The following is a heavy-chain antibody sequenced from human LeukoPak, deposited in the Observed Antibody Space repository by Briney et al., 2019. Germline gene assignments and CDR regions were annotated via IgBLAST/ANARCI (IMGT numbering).Heavy chain of an antibody. V-gene: IGHV3-48*03. CDR2: ISGSGSDI. D-gene: IGHD5-18*01. CDR3: AGGYSYGPHFDF. CDR1: GFTFSGYE. J-gene: IGHJ4*02. Sequence: GGSLRLSCVASGFTFSGYEMNWVRQTPGKGLEWVSYISGSGSDIYADSVRGRFTISRDNAKNSLYLQMNSLRAEDTAVYYCAGGYSYGPHFDFWGQGTLVTVSS.